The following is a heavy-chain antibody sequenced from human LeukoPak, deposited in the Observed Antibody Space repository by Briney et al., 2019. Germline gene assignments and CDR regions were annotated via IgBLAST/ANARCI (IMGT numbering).Heavy chain of an antibody. Sequence: PGGSLRLSCAASGFTFSSYSMNWVRQAPGKGLEWVSYISSSSNTIYYADSVKGRFTISRDNAKNSLYLQMNSLRAEDTAVYYCARGGGYDSLGAFDIWGQGTMVTVSS. CDR1: GFTFSSYS. CDR3: ARGGGYDSLGAFDI. CDR2: ISSSSNTI. D-gene: IGHD5-12*01. V-gene: IGHV3-48*01. J-gene: IGHJ3*02.